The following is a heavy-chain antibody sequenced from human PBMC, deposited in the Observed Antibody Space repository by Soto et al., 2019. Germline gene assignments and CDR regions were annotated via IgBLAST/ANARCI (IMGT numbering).Heavy chain of an antibody. V-gene: IGHV4-34*01. CDR2: INHSGST. D-gene: IGHD2-2*02. J-gene: IGHJ6*02. CDR3: ARGYCSSTSCYNCRYYYGMDV. CDR1: GGSFSGYY. Sequence: SETLSLTCAVYGGSFSGYYWSWIRQPPGKGLEWIGEINHSGSTNYNPSLKSRVTISVDTSKNQFSLKLSSVTAADTAVYYCARGYCSSTSCYNCRYYYGMDVWGQGTTVTVSS.